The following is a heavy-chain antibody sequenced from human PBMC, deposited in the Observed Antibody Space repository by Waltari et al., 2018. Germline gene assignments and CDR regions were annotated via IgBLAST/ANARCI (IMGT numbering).Heavy chain of an antibody. D-gene: IGHD3-9*01. Sequence: EVKLVESGGNLVQPGRSLRLSCAASGFDFRQFAMTWVRQAPGKGREWVVFIRSKTDGETPELAASVKGRFTISRDDSKSIAYLQMNSLKTEDTAVYYCTRDSNTYFDILTVLDYWGQGTLVTVSS. V-gene: IGHV3-49*04. J-gene: IGHJ4*02. CDR2: IRSKTDGETP. CDR1: GFDFRQFA. CDR3: TRDSNTYFDILTVLDY.